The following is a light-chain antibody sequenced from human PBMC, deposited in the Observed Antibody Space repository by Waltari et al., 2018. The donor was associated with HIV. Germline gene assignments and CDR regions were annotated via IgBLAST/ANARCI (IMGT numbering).Light chain of an antibody. V-gene: IGLV1-44*01. Sequence: QSVLTQPPSASGTPWQRVTISCSGSSSHIGSTTVNWYQQFPGMAPKLLIYSNHQRPAGVPDRFSGSKSGTSASLAISGLQSEDEGDYYCAAWDDSLNGYYVFGTGTKVTVL. J-gene: IGLJ1*01. CDR2: SNH. CDR3: AAWDDSLNGYYV. CDR1: SSHIGSTT.